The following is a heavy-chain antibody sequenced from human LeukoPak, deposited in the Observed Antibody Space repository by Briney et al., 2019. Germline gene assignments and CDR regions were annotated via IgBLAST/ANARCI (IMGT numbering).Heavy chain of an antibody. CDR3: ARTFSGDFDY. D-gene: IGHD3-10*01. CDR1: GYTFTTYA. V-gene: IGHV1-3*04. Sequence: ASVTVSCKASGYTFTTYAMHWVRQAPGQRLEWMGWINTGNGNTQYSQKFRGRVTISSDTSASTAYMELSSLTSEDTAVYYCARTFSGDFDYWGQGTLVTVSS. J-gene: IGHJ4*02. CDR2: INTGNGNT.